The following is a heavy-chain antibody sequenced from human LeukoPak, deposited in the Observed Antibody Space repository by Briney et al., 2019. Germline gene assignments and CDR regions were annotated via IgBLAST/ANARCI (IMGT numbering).Heavy chain of an antibody. Sequence: GASVKVSCKASGYTFTGYYMHWVRQAPGQGLEWMGLINPNSGGTNYAQKFQGRVTMTRDTSISTAYMELSRLRSDDTAVYYCARDSVVVVPAAIPEYFQHWGQGTLVTVSS. CDR2: INPNSGGT. CDR1: GYTFTGYY. V-gene: IGHV1-2*02. J-gene: IGHJ1*01. CDR3: ARDSVVVVPAAIPEYFQH. D-gene: IGHD2-2*01.